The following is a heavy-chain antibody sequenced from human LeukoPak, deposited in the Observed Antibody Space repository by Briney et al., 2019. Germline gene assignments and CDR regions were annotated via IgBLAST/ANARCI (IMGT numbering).Heavy chain of an antibody. V-gene: IGHV1-2*02. D-gene: IGHD3-16*01. J-gene: IGHJ3*02. CDR2: INPNSGGT. CDR1: GYTFTDYY. Sequence: ASVKVSCKASGYTFTDYYLHWVRQAPGQGLEWMGWINPNSGGTNYAQRFQGRVTMTRDTSISTVYMELSMLRSDGTAGDYCAREVGGVRDTFDIWGQGTRVTVSS. CDR3: AREVGGVRDTFDI.